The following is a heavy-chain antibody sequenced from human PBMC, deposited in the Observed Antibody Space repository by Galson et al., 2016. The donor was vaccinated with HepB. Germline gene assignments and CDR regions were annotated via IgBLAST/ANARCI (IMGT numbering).Heavy chain of an antibody. J-gene: IGHJ4*02. Sequence: SETLSLTCDVSGYSISSGYYWGWIRQPPGKGLEWIASFYRSESTYYNPSLKSRVAISVDTSKNQFSLKLGSVTAADTAVYYCARAGTTVTTYYYYLDSWGQGTLVTVSP. CDR2: FYRSEST. CDR3: ARAGTTVTTYYYYLDS. D-gene: IGHD4-17*01. V-gene: IGHV4-38-2*01. CDR1: GYSISSGYY.